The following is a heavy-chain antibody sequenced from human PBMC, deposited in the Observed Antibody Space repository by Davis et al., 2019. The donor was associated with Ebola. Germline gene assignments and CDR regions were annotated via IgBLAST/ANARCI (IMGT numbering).Heavy chain of an antibody. CDR2: IGWNSGRI. D-gene: IGHD1-26*01. J-gene: IGHJ4*02. Sequence: SLKLSCAASGSTFDVYAMHWVRQAPGKGLEWVSGIGWNSGRIDYADSVKGRFTISRDNAKNSLYLQMISLRTEDTALYYCIKGGATVQDSLDYWGQGTLVTVSS. CDR3: IKGGATVQDSLDY. V-gene: IGHV3-9*01. CDR1: GSTFDVYA.